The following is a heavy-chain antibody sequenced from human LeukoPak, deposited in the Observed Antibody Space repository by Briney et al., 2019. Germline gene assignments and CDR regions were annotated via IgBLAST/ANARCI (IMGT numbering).Heavy chain of an antibody. J-gene: IGHJ4*02. CDR3: ARDPLRDYYDSSGYWGHFDY. CDR2: ISSSSSYI. CDR1: GFTFSSYS. V-gene: IGHV3-21*01. Sequence: GGSLRLSCAASGFTFSSYSMNWVRQAPGKGLEWVSSISSSSSYIYYADSVKGRFTISRDNAKNSLYLQMNSLRAEDTAVHYCARDPLRDYYDSSGYWGHFDYWGQGTLVTVSS. D-gene: IGHD3-22*01.